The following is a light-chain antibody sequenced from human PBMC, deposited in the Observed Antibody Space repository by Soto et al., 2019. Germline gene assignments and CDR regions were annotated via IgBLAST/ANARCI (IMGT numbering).Light chain of an antibody. CDR1: QSVSSF. CDR3: QHRSRWPLT. J-gene: IGKJ4*01. V-gene: IGKV3-11*01. Sequence: EVVLTQSPATLSLSPGERATLSCRASQSVSSFLAWYQQKPGQPPRLLIFDVSNRATGIPARFSGSGSGTDFTLTISSVEAEDFAVYYCQHRSRWPLTFGGGTKVEIK. CDR2: DVS.